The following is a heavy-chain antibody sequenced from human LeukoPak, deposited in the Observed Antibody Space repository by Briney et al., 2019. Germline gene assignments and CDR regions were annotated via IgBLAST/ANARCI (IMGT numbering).Heavy chain of an antibody. D-gene: IGHD3-10*01. V-gene: IGHV3-23*01. CDR3: AKNGSGTSRAFDV. Sequence: GGSLRLSCAASGFTFISYDMSWVRQAPGKGLEWVSGISGSGTIAYYADSVKGRFTVSRDNSKNTLYLQMNSLRAEDTALYYCAKNGSGTSRAFDVWGQGAMVTVSS. CDR2: ISGSGTIA. CDR1: GFTFISYD. J-gene: IGHJ3*01.